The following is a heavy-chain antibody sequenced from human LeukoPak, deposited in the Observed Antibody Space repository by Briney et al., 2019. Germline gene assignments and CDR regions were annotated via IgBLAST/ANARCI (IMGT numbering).Heavy chain of an antibody. Sequence: SETLSLTCAVYGGSFNGYYWSWIRQPPGKGLEWIGEINHSGSTNYNPSLKSRVTISVDTSKNQFSLKLSSVTAADTAVYYCARMPYVWGSYRGLDYWGQGTLVSVSS. J-gene: IGHJ4*02. CDR1: GGSFNGYY. D-gene: IGHD3-16*02. CDR2: INHSGST. V-gene: IGHV4-34*01. CDR3: ARMPYVWGSYRGLDY.